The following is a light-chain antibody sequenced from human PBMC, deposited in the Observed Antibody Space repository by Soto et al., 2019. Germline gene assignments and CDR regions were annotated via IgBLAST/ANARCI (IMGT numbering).Light chain of an antibody. J-gene: IGLJ1*01. CDR3: SSYTSSSTYV. V-gene: IGLV2-14*01. Sequence: QSVLTQPASVSGSPGQSITISCTGTSSDVGGYNYVSWYQQHPGEAPKLMIYDVSNRPSGVSNRFSGSKSGNTASLTISVLQAEDEADYYCSSYTSSSTYVFGTGTKLTVL. CDR1: SSDVGGYNY. CDR2: DVS.